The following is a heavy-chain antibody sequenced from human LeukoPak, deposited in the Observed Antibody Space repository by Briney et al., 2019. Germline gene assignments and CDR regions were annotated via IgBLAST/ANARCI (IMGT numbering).Heavy chain of an antibody. CDR1: GYTFTIYD. CDR2: MNPNSGNT. J-gene: IGHJ4*02. CDR3: ARPNRAAAFDY. Sequence: ASVKVSCKASGYTFTIYDIIWVRQASGQGLEWMGWMNPNSGNTVYAQKFQGRVTMTRDSSIGTAYLELYSLRSEDTAVYYCARPNRAAAFDYWGQGTLVTVSS. D-gene: IGHD6-13*01. V-gene: IGHV1-8*01.